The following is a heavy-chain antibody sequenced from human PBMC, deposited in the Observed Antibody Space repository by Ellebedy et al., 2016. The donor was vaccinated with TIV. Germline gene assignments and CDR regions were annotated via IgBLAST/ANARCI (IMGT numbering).Heavy chain of an antibody. D-gene: IGHD3-10*01. CDR1: GFTFSSYA. V-gene: IGHV3-30-3*01. CDR3: ARELRTRLRGAYLAS. J-gene: IGHJ5*02. Sequence: PGGSLRLSCAASGFTFSSYAMHWVSQAPGKGMEWVAVISSDGSNKYYADSVKGRFTISRDNAKNSLYLQMNSLRAEDTAVYYCARELRTRLRGAYLASWGQGILVTVSS. CDR2: ISSDGSNK.